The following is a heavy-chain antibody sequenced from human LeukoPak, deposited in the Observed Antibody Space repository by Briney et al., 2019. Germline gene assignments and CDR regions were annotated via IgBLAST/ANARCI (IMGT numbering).Heavy chain of an antibody. D-gene: IGHD3-3*01. J-gene: IGHJ4*02. V-gene: IGHV3-30*04. CDR1: GFTFSSYA. Sequence: GGSLRLSCAASGFTFSSYAMHWVRQAPGKGLEWVALISYDGSNKYYADSVKGRFTISRDNAKNSLYLQMNSLRAEDTAVYYCAREEWVYWGQGTLVTVSS. CDR3: AREEWVY. CDR2: ISYDGSNK.